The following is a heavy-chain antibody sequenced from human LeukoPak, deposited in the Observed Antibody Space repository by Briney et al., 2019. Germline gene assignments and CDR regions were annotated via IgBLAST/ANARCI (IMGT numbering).Heavy chain of an antibody. CDR2: IYHSGST. V-gene: IGHV4-30-2*01. CDR3: ARGLDAFDI. D-gene: IGHD2-21*02. CDR1: GGSISSGGYS. J-gene: IGHJ3*02. Sequence: SETLSLTCAVSGGSISSGGYSWRWIRQPPGKGLEWIGYIYHSGSTYYNPSLKSRVTISVDRSKNQFSLKLSSVTAADTAVYYCARGLDAFDIWGQGTMVTISS.